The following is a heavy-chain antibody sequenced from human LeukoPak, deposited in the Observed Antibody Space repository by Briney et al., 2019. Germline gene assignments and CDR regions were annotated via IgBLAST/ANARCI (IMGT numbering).Heavy chain of an antibody. J-gene: IGHJ4*02. V-gene: IGHV1-8*01. CDR1: GYTFTSYD. D-gene: IGHD1-20*01. Sequence: ASVKVSCKASGYTFTSYDINWVRQATGQGLEWMGWMNPNSGNTGYAQKFQGRVTMTRNTSISTAYMELSSLRSEDTAVYYCARLYRKTYKWNDQPDYWGQGTLVTVSS. CDR3: ARLYRKTYKWNDQPDY. CDR2: MNPNSGNT.